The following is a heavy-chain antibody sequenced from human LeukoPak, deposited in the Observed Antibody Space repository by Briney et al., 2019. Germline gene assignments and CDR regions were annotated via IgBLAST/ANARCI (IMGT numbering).Heavy chain of an antibody. D-gene: IGHD3-3*01. V-gene: IGHV4-31*03. CDR2: IYYSGST. CDR3: ARYSTIFGVVNEYYFDY. CDR1: GGSISSGGYY. Sequence: SETLSLTCTVSGGSISSGGYYWSWIRQPPGKGLEWIGYIYYSGSTYYNPSLKSRVTISVDTSKNQFSLKLSSVTAADTAVYYCARYSTIFGVVNEYYFDYWGQGTLVTVSS. J-gene: IGHJ4*02.